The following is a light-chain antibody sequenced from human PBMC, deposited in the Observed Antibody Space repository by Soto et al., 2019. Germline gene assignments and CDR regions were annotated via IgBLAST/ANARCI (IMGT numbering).Light chain of an antibody. Sequence: QYALTQPASVSGSPGQSITISCTGTSHNVGSYNLVTWYQQHPGKAPKLMIYEGSKRPSGVSNRFSGSKSGNTASLTISGLQAEDEADYYCCSYAGSSSHVVFGGGTKLTVL. V-gene: IGLV2-23*01. CDR2: EGS. CDR3: CSYAGSSSHVV. CDR1: SHNVGSYNL. J-gene: IGLJ2*01.